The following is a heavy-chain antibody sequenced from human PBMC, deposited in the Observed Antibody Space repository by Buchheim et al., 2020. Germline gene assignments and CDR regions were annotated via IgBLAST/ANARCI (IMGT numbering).Heavy chain of an antibody. Sequence: QLQLQESGPGLVKPSETLSLTCTVSGGSISSSSYYWGWIRQPPGKGLEWIGSIYYSGSTYYNPSLKSRVTISVDTSKNQFSLKLSSVTAADTAVYYCASVRCSGGSCYPNFDYWGQGTL. V-gene: IGHV4-39*07. CDR3: ASVRCSGGSCYPNFDY. CDR1: GGSISSSSYY. D-gene: IGHD2-15*01. J-gene: IGHJ4*02. CDR2: IYYSGST.